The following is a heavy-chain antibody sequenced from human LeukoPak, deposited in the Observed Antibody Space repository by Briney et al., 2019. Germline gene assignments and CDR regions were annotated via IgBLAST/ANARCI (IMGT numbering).Heavy chain of an antibody. D-gene: IGHD4-17*01. CDR3: ARTTVTTKYYYYMDV. J-gene: IGHJ6*03. Sequence: PSETLSLTCAVYGGSFSGYYWSWIRQPPGKGLEWIGEINHSGSTNYNPSLKSRVTISVDTSKNQFSLKLSSVTAADTAVYYCARTTVTTKYYYYMDVWGKGTTVTVSS. V-gene: IGHV4-34*01. CDR2: INHSGST. CDR1: GGSFSGYY.